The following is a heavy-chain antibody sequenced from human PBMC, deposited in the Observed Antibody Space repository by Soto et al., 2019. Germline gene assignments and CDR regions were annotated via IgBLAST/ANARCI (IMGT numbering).Heavy chain of an antibody. CDR2: ISGSGGST. D-gene: IGHD4-17*01. CDR1: GFTFSSYA. Sequence: GGSLRLSCAASGFTFSSYAMSWVRQAPGKGLEWVSAISGSGGSTYYADSVKGRFTIFRDNSKNTLYLQMNSLRAEDTAVYYCAKDRDYGEYYYYMDVWGKGTTVTVSS. V-gene: IGHV3-23*01. CDR3: AKDRDYGEYYYYMDV. J-gene: IGHJ6*03.